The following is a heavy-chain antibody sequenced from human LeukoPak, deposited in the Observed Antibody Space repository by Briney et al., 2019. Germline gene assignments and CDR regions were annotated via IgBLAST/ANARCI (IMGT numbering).Heavy chain of an antibody. J-gene: IGHJ6*02. D-gene: IGHD3-3*01. CDR2: MNPNSGNT. CDR1: GYTFTSYD. V-gene: IGHV1-8*01. CDR3: ARSVVTIFGVVIKTIKNYYYYGMDV. Sequence: ASVKVSCKASGYTFTSYDINWVRQATGQGLEWMGWMNPNSGNTGYAQKFQGRVTMTRNTSISTAYMELSSLRSEDTAVYYCARSVVTIFGVVIKTIKNYYYYGMDVWGQGTTVTVSS.